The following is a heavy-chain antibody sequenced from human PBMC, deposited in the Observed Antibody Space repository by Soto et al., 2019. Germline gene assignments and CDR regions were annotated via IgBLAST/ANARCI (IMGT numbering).Heavy chain of an antibody. CDR3: ARDRKYYYDSSGYSDFDY. D-gene: IGHD3-22*01. CDR2: ISAYNGNT. J-gene: IGHJ4*02. CDR1: GYTFTSYG. V-gene: IGHV1-18*01. Sequence: ASVKVSCKASGYTFTSYGISWVRQAPGQGLEWMGWISAYNGNTNYAQKLQGRVTMTTDTSTSTAYMELRSLRSDDTAVYYCARDRKYYYDSSGYSDFDYWGQGTLVTSPQ.